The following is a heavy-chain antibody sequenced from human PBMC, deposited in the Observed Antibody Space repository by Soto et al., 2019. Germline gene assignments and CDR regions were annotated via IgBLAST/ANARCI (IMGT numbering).Heavy chain of an antibody. CDR1: GFTFEDYA. CDR2: MTSNYYGGPV. V-gene: IGHV3-49*03. J-gene: IGHJ4*02. Sequence: EIQLVESGGGLVQPGRSLRLSCTASGFTFEDYALNWFRQAPGGGLEWLAFMTSNYYGGPVHYAATLLGRFTMSRDDSKSVAYLQMNSLEPEDTGVYYCTRALGVVVGTWDFDYGGPGTVVTVSS. D-gene: IGHD3-22*01. CDR3: TRALGVVVGTWDFDY.